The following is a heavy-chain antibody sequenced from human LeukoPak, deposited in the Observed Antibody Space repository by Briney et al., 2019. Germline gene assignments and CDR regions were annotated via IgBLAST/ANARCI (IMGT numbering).Heavy chain of an antibody. CDR3: ATVGRIENQLLSFDH. V-gene: IGHV1-24*01. J-gene: IGHJ4*02. CDR1: GYTLTELS. CDR2: FDPEDGET. D-gene: IGHD2-2*01. Sequence: ASVKVSCKVSGYTLTELSVHWVRQAPGKGLEWMGGFDPEDGETIYAQKFQGRVTMTEDTSTDTAYMELSSLRSEDTAVYYCATVGRIENQLLSFDHWSQATLVTVSS.